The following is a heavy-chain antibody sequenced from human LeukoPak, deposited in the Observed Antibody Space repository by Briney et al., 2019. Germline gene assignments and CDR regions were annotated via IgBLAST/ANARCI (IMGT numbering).Heavy chain of an antibody. Sequence: PGGSLRLSCAISGFTFGNYAMNWVRQAPGKGLQWVSYISGSGNAKHYTDSVKGRFTISRDNAKNALYLQMNTLRAEDTAVYFCARDYVYAFDYWGQGTLVTVSS. D-gene: IGHD2/OR15-2a*01. CDR2: ISGSGNAK. V-gene: IGHV3-48*01. J-gene: IGHJ4*02. CDR3: ARDYVYAFDY. CDR1: GFTFGNYA.